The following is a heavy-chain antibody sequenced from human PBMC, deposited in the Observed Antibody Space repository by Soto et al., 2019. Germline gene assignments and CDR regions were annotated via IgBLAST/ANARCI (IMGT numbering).Heavy chain of an antibody. CDR3: ARVASWAASDWFDP. CDR1: GYTFTGYF. CDR2: INPNTGGT. D-gene: IGHD2-15*01. V-gene: IGHV1-2*02. Sequence: QVQLVQSGAEVKKPGASVKVSCMASGYTFTGYFIHWVREVPGQGLEYMGWINPNTGGTDYAQKFQGRVTMTRDTSISTVVMEMKRLTSDDTAVYYCARVASWAASDWFDPWGQGTLVTVSS. J-gene: IGHJ5*02.